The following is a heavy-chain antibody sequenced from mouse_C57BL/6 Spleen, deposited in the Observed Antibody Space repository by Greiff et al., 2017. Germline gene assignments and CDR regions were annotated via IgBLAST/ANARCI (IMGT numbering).Heavy chain of an antibody. CDR2: SRNKANDYTT. Sequence: DVQLVESGGGLVQSGRSLRLSCATSGFTFSDFYMEWVRQAPGKGLEWIAASRNKANDYTTEYSASVKGRFIVSRDTSQSILYLQMNALRAEDTAIYYCARDASIYYDYSYWYFDVWGTGTTVTVSS. CDR3: ARDASIYYDYSYWYFDV. J-gene: IGHJ1*03. CDR1: GFTFSDFY. D-gene: IGHD2-4*01. V-gene: IGHV7-1*01.